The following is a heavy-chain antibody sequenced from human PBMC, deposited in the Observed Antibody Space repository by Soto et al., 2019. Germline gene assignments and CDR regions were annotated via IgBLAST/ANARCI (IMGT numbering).Heavy chain of an antibody. D-gene: IGHD2-2*01. CDR3: ARVGDIVVVGPWFDP. J-gene: IGHJ5*02. CDR2: ISAYNGNT. V-gene: IGHV1-18*04. CDR1: GYTFTDYG. Sequence: ASLKVSCKASGYTFTDYGISWVLQAPGQGLKWIGWISAYNGNTNNAQKLQDRVTMTTDSSTSTAYMELRSLRSDDTAVYYCARVGDIVVVGPWFDPWGQGXLVTVYS.